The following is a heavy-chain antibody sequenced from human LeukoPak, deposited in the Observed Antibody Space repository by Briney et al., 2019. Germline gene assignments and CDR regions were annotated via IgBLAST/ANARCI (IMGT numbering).Heavy chain of an antibody. D-gene: IGHD6-13*01. J-gene: IGHJ4*02. V-gene: IGHV4-39*07. CDR3: ARAVAAAGRFFDY. CDR2: IYHSGST. CDR1: GGSISSSSYY. Sequence: SETLSLTCTVSGGSISSSSYYWGWIRQPPGKGLEWIGSIYHSGSTNYNPSLKSRVTISVDKSKNQFSLKLSSVTAADTAVYYCARAVAAAGRFFDYWGQGTLVTVSS.